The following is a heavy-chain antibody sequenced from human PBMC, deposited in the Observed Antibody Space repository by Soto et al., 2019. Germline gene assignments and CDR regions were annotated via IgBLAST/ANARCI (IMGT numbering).Heavy chain of an antibody. CDR3: ARLPLSSRVVAATGYFDY. J-gene: IGHJ4*02. V-gene: IGHV4-59*08. D-gene: IGHD2-15*01. Sequence: SETLSLTCTVSGGSISSYYWSWIRQPPGKGLEWIGYIYYSGSTNYNPSLKSRVTISVDTSKNQFSLKLSSVTAADTAVYYCARLPLSSRVVAATGYFDYWGQGTLVTSPQ. CDR2: IYYSGST. CDR1: GGSISSYY.